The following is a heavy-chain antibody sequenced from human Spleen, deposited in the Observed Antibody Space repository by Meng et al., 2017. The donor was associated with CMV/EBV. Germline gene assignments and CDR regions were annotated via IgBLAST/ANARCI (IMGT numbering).Heavy chain of an antibody. V-gene: IGHV1-2*02. J-gene: IGHJ6*02. Sequence: ASVKVSCKASGYTFTDYYIHWVRQAPGQGLEWMGWINPNSGGTNYAQKFQGRVTMTRDTSVTTAYMELSRLRSDDTAVYYCARPESRGGQYGKPNYYYYGMDVWGQGTTVTVSS. D-gene: IGHD1-1*01. CDR2: INPNSGGT. CDR1: GYTFTDYY. CDR3: ARPESRGGQYGKPNYYYYGMDV.